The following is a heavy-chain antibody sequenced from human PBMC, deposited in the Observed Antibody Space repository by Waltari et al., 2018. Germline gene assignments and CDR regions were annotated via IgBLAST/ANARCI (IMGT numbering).Heavy chain of an antibody. J-gene: IGHJ3*02. Sequence: EVQLVESGGGLVQPGGSLRLSCAASGFTFSSYAMSWVRQAPGKGLEWVSAISGSGGSTYYADSVKGRCTISRDNAKNTLYLQMNSLRAEDTAVYDCAKDPLHPITIFGVVPDAFDICGQGTMVTVSS. CDR1: GFTFSSYA. D-gene: IGHD3-3*01. V-gene: IGHV3-23*04. CDR3: AKDPLHPITIFGVVPDAFDI. CDR2: ISGSGGST.